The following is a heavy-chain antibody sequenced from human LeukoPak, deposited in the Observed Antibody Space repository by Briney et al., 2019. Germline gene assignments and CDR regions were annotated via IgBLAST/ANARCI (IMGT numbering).Heavy chain of an antibody. J-gene: IGHJ5*02. CDR1: GFTFSSYA. V-gene: IGHV3-23*01. Sequence: PGGSLRLSCAPSGFTFSSYAMSWFRQAPGKGLEWLSAISGSGGSTYYADSVKVRFTISRDNSKNTLYLQMNSLRAEDTAVYYCAKEYDSSGYNNWFDPWGQGTLVTVSA. CDR3: AKEYDSSGYNNWFDP. CDR2: ISGSGGST. D-gene: IGHD3-22*01.